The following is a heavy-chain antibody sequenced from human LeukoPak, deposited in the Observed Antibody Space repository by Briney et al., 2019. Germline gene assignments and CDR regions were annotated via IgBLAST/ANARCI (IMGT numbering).Heavy chain of an antibody. CDR1: GFTLGGSA. Sequence: PSGKSSGKASGFTLGGSAVQWVRQPGGQRLEWLGWIIFDSGKTHYLQKLQERVTITRDMSTNTAYMELSSLRSEDTAVYYCAADATPLVRGLIIAFGYWGQGTQVTVSS. CDR2: IIFDSGKT. J-gene: IGHJ4*02. CDR3: AADATPLVRGLIIAFGY. D-gene: IGHD3-10*01. V-gene: IGHV1-58*01.